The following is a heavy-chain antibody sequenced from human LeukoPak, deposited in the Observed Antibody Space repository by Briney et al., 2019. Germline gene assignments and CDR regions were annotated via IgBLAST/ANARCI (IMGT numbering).Heavy chain of an antibody. D-gene: IGHD4-23*01. Sequence: GRSLRLSCAASGFTFSSYGMHWVRQAPGKGLEWVAVISYDGSNKYYADSVKGRFTISRDNSKNTLYLQMNSLRAEDTAVYYCAKDQSETVVTDFAPWGQGTLVTVSS. CDR3: AKDQSETVVTDFAP. CDR1: GFTFSSYG. J-gene: IGHJ5*02. CDR2: ISYDGSNK. V-gene: IGHV3-30*18.